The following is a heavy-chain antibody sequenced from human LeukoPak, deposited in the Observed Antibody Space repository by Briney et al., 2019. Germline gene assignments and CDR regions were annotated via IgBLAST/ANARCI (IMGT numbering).Heavy chain of an antibody. Sequence: GGSLRLSCAASGFTFSSYGMSWVRQAPGKGLEWVSAISGSGGSTYYADSVKGRFTISRDNSKNTLYLQMNSLRAEDTAVYYCARAVAGDYVHFDYWGQGTLVTVSS. V-gene: IGHV3-23*01. J-gene: IGHJ4*02. CDR2: ISGSGGST. CDR1: GFTFSSYG. D-gene: IGHD4-17*01. CDR3: ARAVAGDYVHFDY.